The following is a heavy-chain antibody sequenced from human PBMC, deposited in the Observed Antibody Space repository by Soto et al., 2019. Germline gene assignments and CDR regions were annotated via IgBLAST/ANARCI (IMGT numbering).Heavy chain of an antibody. CDR1: GGSISTGGYY. CDR2: IYYSGST. V-gene: IGHV4-31*03. J-gene: IGHJ4*02. Sequence: QVQLQESGPGLVKPSQTLSLTCTVSGGSISTGGYYWTWIRQHPGKGLEWIGYIYYSGSTYYNPSLKSRVTITVDTSKNQFSLKLSSVTAADTAVYYCARGLSVTLFDNWGQGTLVTVSS. D-gene: IGHD4-17*01. CDR3: ARGLSVTLFDN.